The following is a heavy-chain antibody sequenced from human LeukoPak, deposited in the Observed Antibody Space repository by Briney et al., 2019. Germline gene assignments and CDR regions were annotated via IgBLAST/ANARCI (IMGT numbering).Heavy chain of an antibody. V-gene: IGHV3-9*01. CDR3: AKGLVEMATIDWCLDL. Sequence: GGSLRLSCAASGFTFDDYAMNWVRQAPGKGLEWVSGISWDRGTIGYADSVKGRFTISRDNAKNSLYLQMNSLRAEDTALYYCAKGLVEMATIDWCLDLWGRGTLVTVSS. CDR1: GFTFDDYA. D-gene: IGHD5-24*01. J-gene: IGHJ2*01. CDR2: ISWDRGTI.